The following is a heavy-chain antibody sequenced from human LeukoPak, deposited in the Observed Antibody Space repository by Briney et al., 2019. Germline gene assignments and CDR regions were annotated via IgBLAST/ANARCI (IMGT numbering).Heavy chain of an antibody. CDR3: ARDSINDAFDI. J-gene: IGHJ3*02. D-gene: IGHD3-3*02. V-gene: IGHV4-34*01. CDR2: INHSGST. Sequence: SETLSLTCADYGGSFSGYYWSWIRQPPGKGLEWIGEINHSGSTNYNPSLKSRVTISVDTSKNQFSLKLSSVTAADTAVYYCARDSINDAFDIWGQGTMVTVSS. CDR1: GGSFSGYY.